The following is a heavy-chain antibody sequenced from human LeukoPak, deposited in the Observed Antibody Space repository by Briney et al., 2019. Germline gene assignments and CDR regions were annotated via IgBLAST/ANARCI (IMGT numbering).Heavy chain of an antibody. V-gene: IGHV4-30-4*01. D-gene: IGHD1-14*01. CDR2: ISYSGYT. CDR1: GGSLSSGDYY. Sequence: SQTLSPTCTVSGGSLSSGDYYWSWIRQPPGKGLEWIWYISYSGYTYYNPSLKSRVTTSVDTSKNQFSLKLSSVTAADTAVYYCAKVGENRAPGRHYYYGMDVWGKGTTVTVSS. CDR3: AKVGENRAPGRHYYYGMDV. J-gene: IGHJ6*04.